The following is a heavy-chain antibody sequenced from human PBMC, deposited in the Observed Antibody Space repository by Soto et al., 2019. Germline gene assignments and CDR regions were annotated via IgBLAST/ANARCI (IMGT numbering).Heavy chain of an antibody. V-gene: IGHV3-74*01. CDR2: IXXXGSST. J-gene: IGHJ3*02. Sequence: EVQLVESGGGLVQPGGSLRLSCAASGFTFSSYWMHWVRQAPGKGLVWVXXIXXXGSSTSYADSVKGRFTISRDNAKNTLXLXXXXXXXXXXXXXXXXXXXXXXXXXXXXXXXXNAFDIWGQGTMVTVSS. CDR1: GFTFSSYW. CDR3: XXXXXXXXXXXXXXXXXNAFDI.